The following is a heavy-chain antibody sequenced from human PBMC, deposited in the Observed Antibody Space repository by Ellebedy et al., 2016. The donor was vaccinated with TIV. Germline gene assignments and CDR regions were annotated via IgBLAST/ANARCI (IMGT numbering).Heavy chain of an antibody. J-gene: IGHJ6*02. CDR1: GFTFSDYY. V-gene: IGHV3-11*01. CDR2: ITSSGSTI. D-gene: IGHD3-9*01. Sequence: GESLKISCAGSGFTFSDYYMSWVRQAPGKGLEWVSYITSSGSTIYYADSLKGRFHVARDNAKNSLYLQMNSLRGDDTAVYYCGRAREPGYFAYYYYGMDVWGQGTTVTVSS. CDR3: GRAREPGYFAYYYYGMDV.